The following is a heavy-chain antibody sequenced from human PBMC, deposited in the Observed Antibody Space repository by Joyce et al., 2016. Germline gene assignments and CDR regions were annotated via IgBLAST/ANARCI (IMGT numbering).Heavy chain of an antibody. CDR3: ATELGWDLQIDH. J-gene: IGHJ4*02. D-gene: IGHD1-26*01. CDR1: GLTFSNAW. Sequence: EVQLVESGGGLVKPGGSLRISCAASGLTFSNAWMRWARQAPGKGLEWVDRIKSKTDGGTDYAAPVKGRFTISRDDSKNTLYLQMNGLKTEDTAIYYCATELGWDLQIDHWGQGTLVTVSS. V-gene: IGHV3-15*01. CDR2: IKSKTDGGT.